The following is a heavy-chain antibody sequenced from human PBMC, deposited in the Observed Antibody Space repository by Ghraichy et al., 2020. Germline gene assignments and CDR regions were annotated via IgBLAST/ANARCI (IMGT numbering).Heavy chain of an antibody. CDR2: IYYSGST. D-gene: IGHD4-17*01. J-gene: IGHJ3*02. CDR1: GGSISSYY. CDR3: ARGHDYGDYVEPVRAFDI. Sequence: SETLSLTCTVSGGSISSYYWSWIRQPPGKGLEWIGYIYYSGSTNYNPSLKSRVTISVDTSKNQFSLKLSSVTAADTAVYYCARGHDYGDYVEPVRAFDIWGQGTMVTASS. V-gene: IGHV4-59*01.